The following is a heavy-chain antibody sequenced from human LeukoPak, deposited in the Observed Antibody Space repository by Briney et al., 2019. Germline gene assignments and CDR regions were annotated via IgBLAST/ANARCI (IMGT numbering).Heavy chain of an antibody. CDR2: IIPIFGTA. Sequence: SVTVSCKASGGTFISYAISWVRQAPGQGLEWMGGIIPIFGTANYAQKFQGRVTITADESTSTAYMELSSLRSEDTAVYYCARDLGCSSTSCYNHYFDYWGQGTLVTVSS. CDR1: GGTFISYA. V-gene: IGHV1-69*13. CDR3: ARDLGCSSTSCYNHYFDY. J-gene: IGHJ4*02. D-gene: IGHD2-2*02.